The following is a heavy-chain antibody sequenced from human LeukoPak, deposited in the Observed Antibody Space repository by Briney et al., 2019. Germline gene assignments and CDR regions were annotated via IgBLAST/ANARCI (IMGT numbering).Heavy chain of an antibody. CDR1: GFTFSSYS. Sequence: PGGSLRLSCAASGFTFSSYSMNWVRQAPGKGLEWVSSISSSSSYIYYADSVKGRFTISRDNAKNSLYLQMNSLRAEDTAVYYCARVVRSVRLGVVIMPPSYYYYYMDVWGQGTLVIVSS. J-gene: IGHJ6*03. V-gene: IGHV3-21*01. CDR2: ISSSSSYI. CDR3: ARVVRSVRLGVVIMPPSYYYYYMDV. D-gene: IGHD3-3*01.